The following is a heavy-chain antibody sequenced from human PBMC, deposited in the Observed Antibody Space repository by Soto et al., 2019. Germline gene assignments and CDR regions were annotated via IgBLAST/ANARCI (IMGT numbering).Heavy chain of an antibody. CDR3: VRDRVGYSYDFDY. CDR1: GFALSSCW. D-gene: IGHD5-18*01. CDR2: INFDGSIT. J-gene: IGHJ4*02. V-gene: IGHV3-74*01. Sequence: EVQLVESGGGLVRPGGSLTLSCAASGFALSSCWMHWVRQAPGKGPEWVSRINFDGSITTYADSVKGRFTISRDNAKNTLALQMNRLRAEATAVYYCVRDRVGYSYDFDYWGQGAQVTVSS.